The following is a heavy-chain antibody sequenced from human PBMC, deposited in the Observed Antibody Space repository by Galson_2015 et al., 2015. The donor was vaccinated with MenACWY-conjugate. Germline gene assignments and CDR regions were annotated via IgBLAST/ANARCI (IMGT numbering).Heavy chain of an antibody. V-gene: IGHV2-5*02. D-gene: IGHD3-9*01. CDR1: GFSLSTTGVG. CDR3: AHGNFDILTGYYWFDAFDI. CDR2: IYWDDDK. Sequence: PALVKPTQTLTLTCTFSGFSLSTTGVGVGWIRQPPGKALEWLALIYWDDDKRSSPSLKSRLTITKDTSKNQVVLTMTNMDPVDTATYCCAHGNFDILTGYYWFDAFDIWGQGTMVTVSS. J-gene: IGHJ3*02.